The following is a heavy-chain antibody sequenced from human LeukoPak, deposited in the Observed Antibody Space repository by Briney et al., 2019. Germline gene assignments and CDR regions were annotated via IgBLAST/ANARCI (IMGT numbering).Heavy chain of an antibody. CDR3: ARHIPVSYDAFDL. Sequence: GGSLRLSCAASGFIFNDYYMSWIRQAPGKGLEWLSYISRTGNTIYYRDSVKGRFTISRDNANNLLHLQMDNLRAEDTAVYYCARHIPVSYDAFDLWGRGTTVTVSS. J-gene: IGHJ3*01. V-gene: IGHV3-11*01. CDR1: GFIFNDYY. CDR2: ISRTGNTI. D-gene: IGHD6-19*01.